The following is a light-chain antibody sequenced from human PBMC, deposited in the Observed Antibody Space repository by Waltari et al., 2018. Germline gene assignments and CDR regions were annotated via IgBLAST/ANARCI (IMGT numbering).Light chain of an antibody. V-gene: IGLV3-21*02. CDR2: DDS. CDR1: NIGDTG. Sequence: SLVLTQPPSVSVTPGQTAKITCGGDNIGDTGVHWYHQTPGQAPKLVVYDDSGRPSGIPGRLSGTKSGNTATLTIIGVEGGDEADYYCQVRDLHTYRWVFGGGTKLTVL. CDR3: QVRDLHTYRWV. J-gene: IGLJ3*02.